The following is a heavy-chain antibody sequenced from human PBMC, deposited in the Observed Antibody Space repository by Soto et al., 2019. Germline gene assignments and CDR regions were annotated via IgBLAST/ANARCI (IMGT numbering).Heavy chain of an antibody. J-gene: IGHJ4*02. D-gene: IGHD4-17*01. CDR2: IYYSGST. CDR1: GGSISSYY. CDR3: ARITVTTGVRFGYFDF. Sequence: QVQLQESGPGLVKPSETLSLTCTVSGGSISSYYWSWIRQPPGKGLEWIGYIYYSGSTNYNPSLKSRVTISVDTSKNQFSLKLGSVTAADTAVYYCARITVTTGVRFGYFDFWGQGTLVTVSS. V-gene: IGHV4-59*01.